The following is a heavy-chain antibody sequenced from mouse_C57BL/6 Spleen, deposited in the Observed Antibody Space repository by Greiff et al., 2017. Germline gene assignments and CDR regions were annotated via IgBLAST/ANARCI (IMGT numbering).Heavy chain of an antibody. V-gene: IGHV2-9-1*01. CDR1: GFSFTSYA. D-gene: IGHD2-4*01. J-gene: IGHJ3*01. CDR3: APHYDDGSFAY. CDR2: IWTGGGT. Sequence: VTLVESGPGLVAPSQSLSITCTVSGFSFTSYAISWARQPPGKGLEWLGVIWTGGGTNYNSAPKSRLSISQDNSKSQVFLKMNILQTDYTARYCYAPHYDDGSFAYWGQGTLVTVSA.